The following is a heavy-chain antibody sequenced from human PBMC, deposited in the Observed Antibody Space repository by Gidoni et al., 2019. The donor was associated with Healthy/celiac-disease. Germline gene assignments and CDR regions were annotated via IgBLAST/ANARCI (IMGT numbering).Heavy chain of an antibody. D-gene: IGHD5-18*01. CDR3: ARGNFGYSYLFDY. J-gene: IGHJ4*02. CDR2: IIPIFGTA. V-gene: IGHV1-69*14. CDR1: GGPFRRYA. Sequence: QVQLVQSGAEVKKPGPSVKVPCKPSGGPFRRYAISWVRQAPGQGLEWMGGIIPIFGTANYAQKFQGRVTITADKSTSTAYMELSSLRSEDTAVYYCARGNFGYSYLFDYWGQGTLVTVSS.